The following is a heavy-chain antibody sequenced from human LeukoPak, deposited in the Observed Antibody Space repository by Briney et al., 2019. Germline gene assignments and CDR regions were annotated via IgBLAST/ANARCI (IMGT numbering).Heavy chain of an antibody. Sequence: GGSLRLSCAASGFSFSNYEMKWVRQAPGKGLEWISYISYTCSTTYQPDSVKGRCTISRDNAKNSLYLQMNSLRNEYTAIYYLAGCRTISCYSVFVFGAKGKRVTFSS. CDR3: AGCRTISCYSVFVF. CDR1: GFSFSNYE. V-gene: IGHV3-48*03. D-gene: IGHD2-2*01. J-gene: IGHJ3*01. CDR2: ISYTCSTT.